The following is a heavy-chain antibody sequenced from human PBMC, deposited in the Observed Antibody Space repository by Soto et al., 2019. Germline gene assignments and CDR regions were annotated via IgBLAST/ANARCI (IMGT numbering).Heavy chain of an antibody. CDR1: GGSVSSGSYY. V-gene: IGHV4-61*01. D-gene: IGHD7-27*01. CDR3: ASRKLGMDAFDI. J-gene: IGHJ3*02. Sequence: SETLSLTCTVSGGSVSSGSYYWSWIRQPPGKGLEWIGYIYYSGSTNYNPSLKSRVTISVDTSKNQFSLKLSSVTAADGAVYSGASRKLGMDAFDIWGQGTMVTVSS. CDR2: IYYSGST.